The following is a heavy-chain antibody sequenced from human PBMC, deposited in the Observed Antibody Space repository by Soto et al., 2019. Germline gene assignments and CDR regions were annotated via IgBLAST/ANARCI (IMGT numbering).Heavy chain of an antibody. D-gene: IGHD2-15*01. Sequence: SLRLSCAASGFTFSSYAMSWVRQAPGKGLEWVSAISGSGGSIYYADSVKGRFTISRDNSKNTLYLQMNSLRAEDTAVYYCAKDIVVVVAAIFIFDYWGQGTLVTVSS. CDR2: ISGSGGSI. V-gene: IGHV3-23*01. CDR3: AKDIVVVVAAIFIFDY. J-gene: IGHJ4*02. CDR1: GFTFSSYA.